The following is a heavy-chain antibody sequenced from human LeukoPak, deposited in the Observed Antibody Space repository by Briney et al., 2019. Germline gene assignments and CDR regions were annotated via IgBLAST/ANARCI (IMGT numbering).Heavy chain of an antibody. CDR3: ARDMGYYDSSGYPDY. J-gene: IGHJ4*02. Sequence: SVKVSCKASGGTFSSYAISWVRQAPGQGLEWMGRIIPILGIANYAQKFQGRVTITADKSTSTAYMELSSLRSEDTAVYYCARDMGYYDSSGYPDYWGQGTLVTVSS. CDR2: IIPILGIA. CDR1: GGTFSSYA. V-gene: IGHV1-69*04. D-gene: IGHD3-22*01.